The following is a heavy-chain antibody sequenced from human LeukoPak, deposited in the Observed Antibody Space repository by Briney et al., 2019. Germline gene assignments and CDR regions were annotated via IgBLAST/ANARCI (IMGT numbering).Heavy chain of an antibody. D-gene: IGHD6-6*01. J-gene: IGHJ5*02. CDR1: GFTFSSYG. Sequence: PGRSLRLSCAASGFTFSSYGMHWVRQAPGKGLEWVAVIWDDGTNKYYADSVKGRFSISRDNSKNTLYLQMNSLRAEDTAVYYCAIVVAARQGTIDPWGQGTLVTISS. CDR3: AIVVAARQGTIDP. CDR2: IWDDGTNK. V-gene: IGHV3-33*03.